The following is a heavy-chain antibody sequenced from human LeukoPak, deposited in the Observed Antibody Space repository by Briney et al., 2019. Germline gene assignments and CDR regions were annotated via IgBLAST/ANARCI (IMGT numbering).Heavy chain of an antibody. Sequence: PGGSLRLSCATSGFTFSSYSMNWVRQAPGKGLEWVSYIRRSSGPIYYAGSVKGRFTISRDNAKNSLYLQMNSLRDEDTAVYYCVRGTYCGGDCYSSWFDPWGQGTLVTVSS. CDR2: IRRSSGPI. CDR3: VRGTYCGGDCYSSWFDP. J-gene: IGHJ5*02. V-gene: IGHV3-48*02. CDR1: GFTFSSYS. D-gene: IGHD2-21*02.